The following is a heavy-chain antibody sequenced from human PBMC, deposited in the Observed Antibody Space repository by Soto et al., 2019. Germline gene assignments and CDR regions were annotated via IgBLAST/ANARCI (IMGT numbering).Heavy chain of an antibody. Sequence: GESLKISCKGSGYNFPTYWIGWVRQMPGKGLEWMGNIYPGDSDTTYSPSFQGQVTISADKSISTAYLQWSSLEASDTAMYYCARPTYCSSTHCSPFDYWGQGTLVTVSS. CDR2: IYPGDSDT. CDR1: GYNFPTYW. CDR3: ARPTYCSSTHCSPFDY. V-gene: IGHV5-51*01. J-gene: IGHJ4*02. D-gene: IGHD2-2*01.